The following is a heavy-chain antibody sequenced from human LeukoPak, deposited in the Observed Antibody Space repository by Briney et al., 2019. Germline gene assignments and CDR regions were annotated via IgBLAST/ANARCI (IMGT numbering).Heavy chain of an antibody. CDR1: GFTFSSYT. Sequence: PGGSLRLSCAASGFTFSSYTMNWVRQAPGKGLEWVSYISSSSSSIYCADSVKGRFTISRDNAKNSLYLQMNSLRAEDTAVYYCARDGYGLDYWTQGTLVTVS. CDR2: ISSSSSSI. CDR3: ARDGYGLDY. D-gene: IGHD6-13*01. J-gene: IGHJ4*02. V-gene: IGHV3-48*01.